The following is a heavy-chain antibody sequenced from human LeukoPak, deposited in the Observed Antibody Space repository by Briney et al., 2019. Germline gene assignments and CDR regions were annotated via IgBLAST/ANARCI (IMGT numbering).Heavy chain of an antibody. D-gene: IGHD2-8*01. CDR1: GGTFSSYA. J-gene: IGHJ6*03. CDR3: AGDNGDYYYYMDV. Sequence: ASVKVSCKASGGTFSSYAISWVRQAPGQGLEWMGGIIPIFGTANYAQKFQGRVTITTDESTSTAHMELSSLRSEDTAVYYCAGDNGDYYYYMDVWGKGTTVTVSS. CDR2: IIPIFGTA. V-gene: IGHV1-69*05.